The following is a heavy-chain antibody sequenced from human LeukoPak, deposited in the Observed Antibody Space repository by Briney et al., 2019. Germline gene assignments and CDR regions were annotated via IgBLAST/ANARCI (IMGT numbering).Heavy chain of an antibody. CDR1: GFTFSSYE. D-gene: IGHD1-14*01. J-gene: IGHJ4*02. Sequence: GGSLRLSCAASGFTFSSYEMNWVRQAPGKGLEWVSYISKSETTIYYADSVKGRFTITRDNAKNSLYLQMNSLRAEDTAVYYCARAGRAFDYWGQGTLVTVSS. V-gene: IGHV3-48*03. CDR3: ARAGRAFDY. CDR2: ISKSETTI.